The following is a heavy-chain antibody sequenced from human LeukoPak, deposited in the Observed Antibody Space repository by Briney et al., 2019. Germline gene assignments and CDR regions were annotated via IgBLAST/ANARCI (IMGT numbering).Heavy chain of an antibody. CDR1: GFTFSDYY. CDR2: ISGSSSYT. D-gene: IGHD2-15*01. Sequence: GGSLRLSCAASGFTFSDYYMSWIRQAPGKGLEWVSYISGSSSYTNYADSVKGRFTISRDNAKNSLYLQMNSLRAEDTAVYYCARDVGAYCSGGSCYSGWFDPWGQGTLVTVSS. J-gene: IGHJ5*02. CDR3: ARDVGAYCSGGSCYSGWFDP. V-gene: IGHV3-11*05.